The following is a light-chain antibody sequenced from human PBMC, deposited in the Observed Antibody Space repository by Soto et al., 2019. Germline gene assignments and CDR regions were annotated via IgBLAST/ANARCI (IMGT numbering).Light chain of an antibody. CDR3: RQYGSSPT. V-gene: IGKV3-20*01. CDR1: QSVSNNY. CDR2: GAS. Sequence: ENVLTQSPGTLSLSPGERATLSCRASQSVSNNYLAWYQHKPGQAPRVLIYGASSRATGIPDRFSGSGSGTDFTLTISRLEPEDFAVYYCRQYGSSPTFGQGTKV. J-gene: IGKJ1*01.